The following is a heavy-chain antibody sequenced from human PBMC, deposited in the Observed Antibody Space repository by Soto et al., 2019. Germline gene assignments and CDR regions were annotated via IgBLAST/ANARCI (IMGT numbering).Heavy chain of an antibody. CDR2: LWYDGTNK. D-gene: IGHD5-12*01. CDR3: ARDALPYSGYVGLDY. Sequence: GGSLRLSCAASGFTFSAYGMHWVRQAPGKGLEWVAILWYDGTNKYHADSVKGRFTISRDNSKNTLYLQMNTLRAEDTAVYYCARDALPYSGYVGLDYWGQGTLVTVSS. J-gene: IGHJ4*02. CDR1: GFTFSAYG. V-gene: IGHV3-33*01.